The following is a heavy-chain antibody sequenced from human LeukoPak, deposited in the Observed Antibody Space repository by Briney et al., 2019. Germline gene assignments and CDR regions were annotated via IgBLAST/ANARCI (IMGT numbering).Heavy chain of an antibody. D-gene: IGHD1-14*01. V-gene: IGHV1-8*01. J-gene: IGHJ2*01. CDR1: GYTFTSYD. CDR2: VSPNSGNT. Sequence: ASVKVSCKASGYTFTSYDINWVRQATGQGLEWMGWVSPNSGNTGYAQKFQGRVTMTRDTSISTAYMELNSLRSEDTAVYYCTSGPPEWGFDLWGRGTLVTVSS. CDR3: TSGPPEWGFDL.